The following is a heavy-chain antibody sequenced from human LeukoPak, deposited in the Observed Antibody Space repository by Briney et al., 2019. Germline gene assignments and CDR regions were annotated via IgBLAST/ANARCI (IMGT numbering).Heavy chain of an antibody. CDR2: ISAYNGNT. Sequence: ASVKVSCKASGYTFTSYAMHWVRQAPGQRLEWMGWISAYNGNTNYAQKLQGRVTMTTDTSTSTAYMELRSLRSDDTAVYYCARDYYGSGSYYDYWGQGTLVTVSS. CDR3: ARDYYGSGSYYDY. CDR1: GYTFTSYA. D-gene: IGHD3-10*01. V-gene: IGHV1-18*01. J-gene: IGHJ4*02.